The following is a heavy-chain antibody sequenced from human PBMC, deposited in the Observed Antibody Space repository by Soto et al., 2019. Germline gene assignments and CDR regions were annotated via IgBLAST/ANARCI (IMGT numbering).Heavy chain of an antibody. CDR2: ITYIGGAT. CDR3: AKVSSLYGDYVPSSGLDDF. CDR1: GFTFSSYA. Sequence: EAQLLESGGGFVQPGGSLRLSCAASGFTFSSYAMAWVRQAPGKVLEWVSGITYIGGATFYSDSVKGRFTISRDNVRNTLYLQMNRLRVEDTAVYYCAKVSSLYGDYVPSSGLDDFWGQGTLVTVSS. D-gene: IGHD4-17*01. V-gene: IGHV3-23*01. J-gene: IGHJ4*02.